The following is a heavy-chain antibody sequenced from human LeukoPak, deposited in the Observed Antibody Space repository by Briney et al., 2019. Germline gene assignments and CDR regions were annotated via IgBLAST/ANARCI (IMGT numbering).Heavy chain of an antibody. CDR1: GGSISSYY. CDR3: AREVGGYSSSWYGDYFDY. V-gene: IGHV4-59*01. Sequence: SETLSLTCTVSGGSISSYYWSWIRQPPGKGLEWIGYIYYSGSTNYNPSLKSRVTISVDTSKNQFSLKLSFVTAADTAVYYCAREVGGYSSSWYGDYFDYWGQGTLVTVSS. D-gene: IGHD6-13*01. CDR2: IYYSGST. J-gene: IGHJ4*02.